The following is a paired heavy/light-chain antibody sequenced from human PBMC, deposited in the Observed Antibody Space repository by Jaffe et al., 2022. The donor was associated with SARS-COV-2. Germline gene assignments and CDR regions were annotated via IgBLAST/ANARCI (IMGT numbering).Light chain of an antibody. CDR3: QVWAGNFDLPL. V-gene: IGLV3-21*02. J-gene: IGLJ2*01. Sequence: SYVLTQPPSVSVAPGQTARITCGGNNIGNINVHWYQQKPGRAPSLVVYDDSDRPAGIPERFSGSNSGNTATLTVSRVEAGDEADYYCQVWAGNFDLPLFGGGTKLTVL. CDR2: DDS. CDR1: NIGNIN.
Heavy chain of an antibody. V-gene: IGHV4-31*03. J-gene: IGHJ5*02. CDR1: GGSITNGGDY. CDR3: ARGDYFDISGYYGGRFDP. CDR2: LSYNGST. Sequence: QVRLQESGPGLATPSQSLSLTCTVSGGSITNGGDYWHWIRQYPEKGLEWIGYLSYNGSTFYNPSLKSRLSISMDTSKNQFSLRMDSVSAADTAVYYCARGDYFDISGYYGGRFDPWGQGTLVSVSS. D-gene: IGHD3-22*01.